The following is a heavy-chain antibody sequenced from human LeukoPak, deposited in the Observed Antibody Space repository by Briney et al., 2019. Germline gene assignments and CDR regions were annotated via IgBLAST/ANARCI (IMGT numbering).Heavy chain of an antibody. CDR1: GFTVSSNY. CDR3: ATTAVAGTSDY. V-gene: IGHV3-53*01. CDR2: IYSGGST. J-gene: IGHJ4*02. D-gene: IGHD6-19*01. Sequence: GGSLRLSCAASGFTVSSNYMSWVRQAPGKGLEWVSVIYSGGSTYYADSVKGRFTISRDNSKNTLYLQMNCLRAEDTAVYYCATTAVAGTSDYWGQGTLVTVSS.